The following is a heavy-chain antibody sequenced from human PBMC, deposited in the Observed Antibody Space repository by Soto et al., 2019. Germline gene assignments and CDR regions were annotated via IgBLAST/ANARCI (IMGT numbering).Heavy chain of an antibody. V-gene: IGHV3-33*01. CDR1: GFTFSSYG. CDR2: IWYDGSNK. D-gene: IGHD1-26*01. J-gene: IGHJ3*02. Sequence: PGGSLRLSCAASGFTFSSYGMHWVRQAPGKGLEWVAVIWYDGSNKYYADSVKGRFTISRDNSKNTLYLQMNSLRAEDTAVYYCARDQYSGSYGAAFDIWGQGTMVTVSS. CDR3: ARDQYSGSYGAAFDI.